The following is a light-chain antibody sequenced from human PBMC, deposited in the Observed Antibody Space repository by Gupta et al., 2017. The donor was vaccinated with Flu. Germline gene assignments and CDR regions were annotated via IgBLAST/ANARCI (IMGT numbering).Light chain of an antibody. CDR1: QSVACN. V-gene: IGKV3-15*01. CDR2: GAS. Sequence: GQRATLSCRASQSVACNLVGYQQRPGQAPRLLIYGASIRATGIPARFSGRGSGTEFTLTISSLQSEDFAIYYCQQNNNWPLTFGGGTKVEIK. J-gene: IGKJ4*01. CDR3: QQNNNWPLT.